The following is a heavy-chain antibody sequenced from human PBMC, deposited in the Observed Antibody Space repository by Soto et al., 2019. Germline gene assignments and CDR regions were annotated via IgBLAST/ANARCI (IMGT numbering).Heavy chain of an antibody. CDR2: ISYDGRNK. J-gene: IGHJ5*02. V-gene: IGHV3-30*04. CDR1: GFTFSSYP. D-gene: IGHD1-26*01. CDR3: ARGGIGGIYGWFDP. Sequence: QVQLVESGGGVVQPGRSLRLSCTASGFTFSSYPMYWVRQAPGKGLGWGTVISYDGRNKYYADSVKGRFTISRDNSKNTLYMQMNSLRIDEPAVYYCARGGIGGIYGWFDPWGQGTLVTVSS.